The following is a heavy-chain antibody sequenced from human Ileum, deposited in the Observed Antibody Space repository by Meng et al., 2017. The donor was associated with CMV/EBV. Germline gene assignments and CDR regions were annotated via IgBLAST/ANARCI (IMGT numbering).Heavy chain of an antibody. J-gene: IGHJ2*01. V-gene: IGHV3-7*01. CDR1: GFTFSIYW. Sequence: CAASGFTFSIYWMAWVRQAPGKGLEWVANIKQDGSEKKYVGSVKGRFTITRDNAKDSLYLQMNSLRAEDSAVYYCARDDSKWELPFDLWGRGTLVTVSS. D-gene: IGHD1-26*01. CDR3: ARDDSKWELPFDL. CDR2: IKQDGSEK.